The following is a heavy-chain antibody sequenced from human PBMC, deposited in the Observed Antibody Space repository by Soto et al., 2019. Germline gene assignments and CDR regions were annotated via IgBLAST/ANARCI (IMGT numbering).Heavy chain of an antibody. Sequence: QVQLVQSGAEVKKPGASVKVSCKASGYTFTSHDINWMRQTTGQGLEWMGWMNPNSGHTNYAQKFQGRVTMTRDTSISTAYMELTNLRSEDTAIYDCASEMSTTWGQGTLVTVSS. V-gene: IGHV1-8*01. CDR2: MNPNSGHT. CDR3: ASEMSTT. CDR1: GYTFTSHD. J-gene: IGHJ5*02. D-gene: IGHD2-2*01.